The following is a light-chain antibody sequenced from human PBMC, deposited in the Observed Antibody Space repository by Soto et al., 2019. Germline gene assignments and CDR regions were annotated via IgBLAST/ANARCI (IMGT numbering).Light chain of an antibody. CDR2: GAS. V-gene: IGKV3-20*01. Sequence: ESVLTQSPGILSLSPGERPSLSCGASQSISSSFLAWYQQKPGQAPRLLIYGASRRATGIPDRFIGTGSETDFTLTISRLEPEDFAVYYCQQYDNSPITFGQGTRLEIK. CDR1: QSISSSF. CDR3: QQYDNSPIT. J-gene: IGKJ5*01.